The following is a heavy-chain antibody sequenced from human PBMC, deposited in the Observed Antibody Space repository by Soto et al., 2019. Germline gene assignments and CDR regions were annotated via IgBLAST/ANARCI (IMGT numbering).Heavy chain of an antibody. D-gene: IGHD4-17*01. CDR3: ALMHYGERFFDL. J-gene: IGHJ2*01. CDR2: SGNT. Sequence: SGNTHCNPSLKSRVTMSVDTSKNQFSLKLTSLTAADTAVYYCALMHYGERFFDLWGRGTLVPVSS. V-gene: IGHV4-4*06.